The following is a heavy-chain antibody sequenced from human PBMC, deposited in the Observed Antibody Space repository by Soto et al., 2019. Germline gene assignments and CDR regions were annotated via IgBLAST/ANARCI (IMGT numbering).Heavy chain of an antibody. J-gene: IGHJ5*01. V-gene: IGHV4-30-4*01. CDR2: VYYRGSI. CDR1: GDSISSPGYY. Sequence: SEPLSLPCTVSGDSISSPGYYRSWIRQAPGKGLELIGYVYYRGSIYYTPSFESRVSISIDTSKNQFSLRLTSVTAADSAVYFCARVTFTPNWFDSWGQGILVPVSS. CDR3: ARVTFTPNWFDS. D-gene: IGHD3-16*01.